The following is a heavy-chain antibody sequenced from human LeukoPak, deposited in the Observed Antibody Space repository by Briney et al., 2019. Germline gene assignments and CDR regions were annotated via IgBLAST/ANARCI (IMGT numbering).Heavy chain of an antibody. CDR3: ARDYSAVTKIFDY. Sequence: GGSLRLSCAASGFTFSSYEMNWVRQAPGKGLEWVSYISSSGSTIYYADSVKGRFTISRDNAKNSVYLQMNSLRVEDTAIYYCARDYSAVTKIFDYWGQGTLVTVSS. CDR1: GFTFSSYE. V-gene: IGHV3-48*03. D-gene: IGHD2-15*01. CDR2: ISSSGSTI. J-gene: IGHJ4*02.